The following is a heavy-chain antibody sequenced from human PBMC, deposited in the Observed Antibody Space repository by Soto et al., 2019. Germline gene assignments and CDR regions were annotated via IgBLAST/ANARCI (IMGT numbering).Heavy chain of an antibody. D-gene: IGHD2-21*02. CDR3: AKTETMVVVTVQPRWFDS. CDR1: GFNFNNQA. V-gene: IGHV3-23*01. CDR2: ISGSGATS. Sequence: QSGGSLRLSCTASGFNFNNQAMSWIRQAPGKGLEWVSTISGSGATSLYADSVKGRFTIFKDSSQAYLDLKSLRVEDSATYYCAKTETMVVVTVQPRWFDSWGRGTLVTVSS. J-gene: IGHJ5*01.